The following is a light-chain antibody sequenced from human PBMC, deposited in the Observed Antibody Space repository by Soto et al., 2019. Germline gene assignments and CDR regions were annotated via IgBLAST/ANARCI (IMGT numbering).Light chain of an antibody. CDR1: QSIISC. J-gene: IGKJ1*01. CDR3: QQYNSYWGT. Sequence: DIQMTQSPSTLSASVGDRVTITCRASQSIISCLAWYQQKPGKVPKLLIYDASSLESGVPSRFSGSGSGTEFTLTISRLQPDDFATYYCQQYNSYWGTFGQGTKVEIK. CDR2: DAS. V-gene: IGKV1-5*01.